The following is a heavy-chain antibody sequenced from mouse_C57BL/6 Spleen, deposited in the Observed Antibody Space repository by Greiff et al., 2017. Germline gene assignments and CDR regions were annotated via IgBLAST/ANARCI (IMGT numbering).Heavy chain of an antibody. V-gene: IGHV14-2*01. J-gene: IGHJ3*01. CDR3: ARGEGGNPSFAY. D-gene: IGHD1-1*02. Sequence: EVQLQQSGAELVKPGASVKLSCTASGFNINDYYMHWVKQRTEQGLEWIGRIDPEDGETKYTQKFQGKATITADKSSNTAYLQLSSLTSEDTAVYYCARGEGGNPSFAYWGQGTLVTVSA. CDR2: IDPEDGET. CDR1: GFNINDYY.